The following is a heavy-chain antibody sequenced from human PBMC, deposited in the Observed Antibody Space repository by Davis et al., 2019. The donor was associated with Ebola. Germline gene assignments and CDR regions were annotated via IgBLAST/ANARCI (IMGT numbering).Heavy chain of an antibody. CDR3: ARDRYCGGDCPDV. CDR2: INAGNGNT. J-gene: IGHJ6*02. D-gene: IGHD2-21*02. CDR1: GGTFSSYA. Sequence: ASVKVSCKASGGTFSSYAISWVRQAPGQRLEWMGWINAGNGNTKYSQKFQGRVTITRDTSASTAYMELSSLRSEDTAVYYCARDRYCGGDCPDVWGQGTTVTVSS. V-gene: IGHV1-3*01.